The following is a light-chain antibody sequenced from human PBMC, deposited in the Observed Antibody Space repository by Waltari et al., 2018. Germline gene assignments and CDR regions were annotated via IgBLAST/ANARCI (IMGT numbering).Light chain of an antibody. CDR1: RIDVGGDDS. V-gene: IGLV2-14*03. CDR2: DVN. Sequence: QSALTPPSPVAGSPGQSSPLPCPGSRIDVGGDDSVPWYEHHPGQAPNVIIYDVNKRPSGVSHRFSGSKSGNTASLTISGLQAEDEATFYCSSQSTKNGVIFGGGTKVTVL. J-gene: IGLJ2*01. CDR3: SSQSTKNGVI.